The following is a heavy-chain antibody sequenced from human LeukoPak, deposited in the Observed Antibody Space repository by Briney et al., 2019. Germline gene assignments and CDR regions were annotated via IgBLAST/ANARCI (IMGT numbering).Heavy chain of an antibody. V-gene: IGHV3-74*01. J-gene: IGHJ4*02. D-gene: IGHD1-26*01. CDR2: ITGDGSNT. CDR1: GFTFSAYW. CDR3: ARSGDGDFDS. Sequence: GGSLRLSCAASGFTFSAYWMHWVRQGPGKGLLWVSHITGDGSNTNYADSVKGRFTISRDNAKNTLYLQLNSLSAEDSAVYYCARSGDGDFDSWGQGTLVTVSS.